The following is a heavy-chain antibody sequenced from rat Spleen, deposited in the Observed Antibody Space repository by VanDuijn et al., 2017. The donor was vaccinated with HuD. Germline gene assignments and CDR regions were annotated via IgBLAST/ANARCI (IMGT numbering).Heavy chain of an antibody. CDR2: ISSNGNNI. CDR3: AKDHYGGYPFAY. CDR1: GFTFSSFP. V-gene: IGHV5-46*01. D-gene: IGHD1-11*01. Sequence: EVQLVESGGGLVQAGRSMKLSCVASGFTFSSFPMAWVRQAPTMGLEWVATISSNGNNIYYRDSVKGRFTISRDYATSTLYLQMNSLRSEDTATYYCAKDHYGGYPFAYWGQGTLVTVSS. J-gene: IGHJ3*01.